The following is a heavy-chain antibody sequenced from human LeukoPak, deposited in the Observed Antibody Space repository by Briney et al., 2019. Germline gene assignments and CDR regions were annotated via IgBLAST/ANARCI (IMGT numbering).Heavy chain of an antibody. Sequence: GGSLRLSCAASGLTFSNYGMSWVRQAPGKGLKWVSSINNSGGDTSYADSVKGRFTISRDNSKNTLYLQMNSLRAEDTAVYYCAKDKTSCSGGTCYGAPDFWGQGTLVTVSS. J-gene: IGHJ4*02. CDR3: AKDKTSCSGGTCYGAPDF. CDR1: GLTFSNYG. D-gene: IGHD2-15*01. CDR2: INNSGGDT. V-gene: IGHV3-23*01.